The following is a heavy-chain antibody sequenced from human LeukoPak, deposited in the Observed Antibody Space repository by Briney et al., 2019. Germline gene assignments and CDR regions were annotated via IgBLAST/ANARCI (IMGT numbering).Heavy chain of an antibody. CDR2: ISGSGAGT. J-gene: IGHJ4*02. Sequence: GGSLRLSCAASGFTFSSFAMSWVRQAPGKGLDWVSSISGSGAGTYYADSVKGRFTISRDNSKNTLYLQMNSLRAEDTAVYYCAKSIAVAFYSWGQGTLVAVSS. CDR3: AKSIAVAFYS. CDR1: GFTFSSFA. D-gene: IGHD6-19*01. V-gene: IGHV3-23*01.